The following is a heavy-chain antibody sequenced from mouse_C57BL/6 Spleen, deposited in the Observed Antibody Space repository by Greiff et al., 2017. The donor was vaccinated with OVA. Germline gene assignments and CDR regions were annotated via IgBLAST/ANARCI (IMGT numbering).Heavy chain of an antibody. D-gene: IGHD1-1*01. CDR1: GYTFTSYW. CDR2: IDPSDSYT. CDR3: ARWGITTVVEPFAY. Sequence: QVQLQQPGAELVKPGASVKLSCKASGYTFTSYWMQWVKQRPGQGLEWIGEIDPSDSYTNYNQKFKGKATLTVDTSSSTAYMQLSSLTSEDSAVYYCARWGITTVVEPFAYWGQGTLVTVSA. J-gene: IGHJ3*01. V-gene: IGHV1-50*01.